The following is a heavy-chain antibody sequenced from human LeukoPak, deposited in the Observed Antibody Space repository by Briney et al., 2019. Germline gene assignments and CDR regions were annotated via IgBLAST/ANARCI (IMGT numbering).Heavy chain of an antibody. Sequence: SETLSLTCTVSGGSISSSSYYWGWIRQPPGKGLEWIGSMYYSGRAYYNPSLKSRVTISVDTSRNQFSLNLSSVTAPDTAVYYCARLGSTAVVTVDYWGQGTLVTVSS. V-gene: IGHV4-39*01. J-gene: IGHJ4*02. CDR1: GGSISSSSYY. D-gene: IGHD5-18*01. CDR3: ARLGSTAVVTVDY. CDR2: MYYSGRA.